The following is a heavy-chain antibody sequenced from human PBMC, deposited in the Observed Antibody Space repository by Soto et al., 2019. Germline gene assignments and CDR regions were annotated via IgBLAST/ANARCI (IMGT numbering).Heavy chain of an antibody. CDR2: FDPEDGET. Sequence: ASVKVSCKVSGYTLTELSMHWVRQAPGKGLEWMGGFDPEDGETIYAQKFQGRVTMTEDTSTDTAYMELSSLRSEDTAVYYCATLGYNRNDGYYYGMDVWGQGTTVTVSS. CDR1: GYTLTELS. V-gene: IGHV1-24*01. D-gene: IGHD1-1*01. CDR3: ATLGYNRNDGYYYGMDV. J-gene: IGHJ6*02.